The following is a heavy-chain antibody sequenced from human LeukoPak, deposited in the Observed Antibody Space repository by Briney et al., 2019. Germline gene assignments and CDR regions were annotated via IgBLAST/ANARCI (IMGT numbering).Heavy chain of an antibody. CDR1: GFTFSTYA. D-gene: IGHD3-10*01. J-gene: IGHJ4*02. V-gene: IGHV3-48*02. CDR3: ARLRGYYGSGRYFPDH. CDR2: ISSSSTTI. Sequence: GGSLRLSCTASGFTFSTYAMNWVRQAPGKGLKWVSYISSSSTTIYYVDSVKGRFTISRDNAKNSLYLQMNSLRDEDTAVYYCARLRGYYGSGRYFPDHWGQGTLVSVTS.